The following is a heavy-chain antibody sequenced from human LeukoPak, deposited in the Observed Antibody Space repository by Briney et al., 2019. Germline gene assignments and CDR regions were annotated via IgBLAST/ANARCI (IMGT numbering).Heavy chain of an antibody. J-gene: IGHJ4*02. V-gene: IGHV1-2*02. D-gene: IGHD3-16*01. CDR3: AGGGGDRGLRGFY. CDR2: INAYTGGT. Sequence: GASVTVSCKASGYTFTANYIHWVRQAPGQGLEWMGWINAYTGGTNYAQKFQGRVTMTRDTAINTAYMEMSSLRSDDTAVYYCAGGGGDRGLRGFYWGQGTLVTVSS. CDR1: GYTFTANY.